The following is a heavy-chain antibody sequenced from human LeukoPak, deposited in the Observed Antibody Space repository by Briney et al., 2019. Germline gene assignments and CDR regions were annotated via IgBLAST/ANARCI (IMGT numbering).Heavy chain of an antibody. V-gene: IGHV3-48*01. J-gene: IGHJ3*02. CDR2: ISGSSSTI. CDR1: GFTFNNYG. D-gene: IGHD1-26*01. Sequence: GGSLRLSCAASGFTFNNYGMNWVRQAPGKGLEWVSYISGSSSTIYYTGSVKGRFTISRDAAKNSLSLQMNSLRVEDTAVYYCARGNQVEATAFDIWGQGTMVTVSS. CDR3: ARGNQVEATAFDI.